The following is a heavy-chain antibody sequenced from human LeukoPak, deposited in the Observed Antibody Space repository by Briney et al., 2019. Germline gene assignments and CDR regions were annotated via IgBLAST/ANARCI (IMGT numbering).Heavy chain of an antibody. D-gene: IGHD3-10*02. V-gene: IGHV1-18*01. CDR1: GYTFTIYG. CDR3: ARDTRLKSDGMDV. J-gene: IGHJ6*02. Sequence: ASVKVPCKASGYTFTIYGISWVRQAPGQGLEWMGWISAYNGVTNYAQNLLGRLTLTTDTSTSTAYMELRSLRSDDTAVYYCARDTRLKSDGMDVWGQGTTVTVSS. CDR2: ISAYNGVT.